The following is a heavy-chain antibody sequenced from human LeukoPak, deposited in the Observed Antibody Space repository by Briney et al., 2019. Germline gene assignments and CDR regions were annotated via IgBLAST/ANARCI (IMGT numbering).Heavy chain of an antibody. CDR3: ARTTDIVNAFDI. Sequence: SETLSLTCTVSGYSISSGYYWGWVRQPPGKGLEWIASIYHTGITNYNPSLKSRVTISVDTSKNQISLKLNSVTAADTAVYYCARTTDIVNAFDIWGQGTMVTVSS. CDR2: IYHTGIT. J-gene: IGHJ3*02. D-gene: IGHD2-15*01. CDR1: GYSISSGYY. V-gene: IGHV4-38-2*02.